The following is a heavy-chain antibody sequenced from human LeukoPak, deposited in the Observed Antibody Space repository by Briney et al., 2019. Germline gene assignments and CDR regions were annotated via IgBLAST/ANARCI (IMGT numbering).Heavy chain of an antibody. CDR3: ARTGDIVVVPTVYYYYYYGMDV. Sequence: VASVKVSCKASGYTFTDYFVHWVRQAPGEGLEWMGWINPNSGGTNYAQKFQGRVTITRDTSITTAYMELSSLRSDDTAVYYCARTGDIVVVPTVYYYYYYGMDVWGQGTTVTVSS. CDR2: INPNSGGT. CDR1: GYTFTDYF. D-gene: IGHD2-15*01. J-gene: IGHJ6*02. V-gene: IGHV1-2*02.